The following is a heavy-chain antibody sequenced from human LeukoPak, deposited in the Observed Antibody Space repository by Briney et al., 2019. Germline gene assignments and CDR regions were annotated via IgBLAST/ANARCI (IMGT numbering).Heavy chain of an antibody. J-gene: IGHJ3*02. CDR3: AKDYYDSSGYYSDAFDI. CDR1: GFTFSSYA. V-gene: IGHV3-23*01. D-gene: IGHD3-22*01. CDR2: IGGTGVRT. Sequence: GGSLRLSCAASGFTFSSYAMSWVRQAPGKGLEWVSTIGGTGVRTYYADSVKGRFTISRDNSKDTLYLQINSLRAEDTAVYYCAKDYYDSSGYYSDAFDIWGQGTMVTVSS.